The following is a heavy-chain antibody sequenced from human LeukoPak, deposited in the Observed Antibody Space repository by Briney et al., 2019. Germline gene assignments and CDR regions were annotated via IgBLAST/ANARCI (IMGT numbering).Heavy chain of an antibody. J-gene: IGHJ1*01. Sequence: NPSETLSLTCTVSRGSISSYYWSWIRQPPGKGLEWIGYIYYSGSTNYNPSLKSRVTISVDTSKNQFSLKLRSVTAADTAVYYCAGIDYGDYVQHWGRGTLVTVSS. CDR2: IYYSGST. D-gene: IGHD4-17*01. CDR3: AGIDYGDYVQH. CDR1: RGSISSYY. V-gene: IGHV4-59*01.